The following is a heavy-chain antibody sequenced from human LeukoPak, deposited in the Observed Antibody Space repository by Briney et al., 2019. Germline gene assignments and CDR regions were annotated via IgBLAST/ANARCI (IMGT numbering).Heavy chain of an antibody. CDR3: AKALQLWFSWFDP. Sequence: GGSLSLSCAASRFTFCSYAMSWVRQAPGKGVEWVSAISGSGGSTYYADSVKGRFTISRDNSKNTLYLQMNSLRAEDTAVYYCAKALQLWFSWFDPWGQGTLVTVSS. CDR2: ISGSGGST. J-gene: IGHJ5*02. CDR1: RFTFCSYA. V-gene: IGHV3-23*01. D-gene: IGHD5-18*01.